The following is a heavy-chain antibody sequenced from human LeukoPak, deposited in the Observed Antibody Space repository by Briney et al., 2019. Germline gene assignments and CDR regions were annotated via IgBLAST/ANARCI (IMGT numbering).Heavy chain of an antibody. V-gene: IGHV4-39*07. CDR3: ARGQLTCSGGSCYSNHYYYYYYMDV. J-gene: IGHJ6*03. Sequence: SETLSLTCTVSGGSIGSSTYYWGWIRQPPGKGLEWIGSIYYSGSTYYNPSLKSRVTISVDTSKNQFSLKLSSVTAADTAVYYCARGQLTCSGGSCYSNHYYYYYYMDVWGKGTTVTVSS. CDR2: IYYSGST. CDR1: GGSIGSSTYY. D-gene: IGHD2-15*01.